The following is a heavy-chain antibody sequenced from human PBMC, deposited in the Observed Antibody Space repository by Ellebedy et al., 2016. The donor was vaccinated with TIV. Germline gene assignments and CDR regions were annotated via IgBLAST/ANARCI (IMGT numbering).Heavy chain of an antibody. J-gene: IGHJ6*02. CDR3: AKSGDPYTYYGMDV. CDR2: ISATGGST. CDR1: GFTFNNYA. V-gene: IGHV3-23*01. Sequence: GESLKISCAASGFTFNNYAMQWVRLAPGGGLQWVSGISATGGSTSYGPSGRGRFTISRDNSNNTLYLEMSRLRLEDTATYFCAKSGDPYTYYGMDVWGQGTTVTVSS. D-gene: IGHD2-21*01.